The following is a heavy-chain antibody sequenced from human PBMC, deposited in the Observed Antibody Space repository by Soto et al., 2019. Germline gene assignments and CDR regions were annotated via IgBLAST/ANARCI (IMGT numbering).Heavy chain of an antibody. J-gene: IGHJ3*02. CDR1: GFTFSSYS. D-gene: IGHD1-26*01. V-gene: IGHV3-48*02. CDR2: ISSVSSTI. CDR3: ARVGEWDYDDAFDI. Sequence: GGSLRLSCAASGFTFSSYSMNWVRQAPGKGLEWVSYISSVSSTIYYGDSVKGRFTISRDNAKNSLYLQMNSLRDEDTAVYYCARVGEWDYDDAFDIWGQGTMVTVSS.